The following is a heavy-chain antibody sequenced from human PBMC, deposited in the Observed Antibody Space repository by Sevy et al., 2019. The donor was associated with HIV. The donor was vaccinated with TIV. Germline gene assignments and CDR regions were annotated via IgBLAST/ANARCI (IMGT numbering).Heavy chain of an antibody. CDR2: ISSSSSYI. CDR1: GFTFSSYS. V-gene: IGHV3-21*01. Sequence: GGSLRLSCAASGFTFSSYSMNWVHQAPGKGLEWVSSISSSSSYIYYADSVKGRFTISRDNAKNSLYLQMNSLRAEDTAVYYCAKPEYSSGWAPFDYWGQGTLVTVSS. CDR3: AKPEYSSGWAPFDY. D-gene: IGHD6-19*01. J-gene: IGHJ4*02.